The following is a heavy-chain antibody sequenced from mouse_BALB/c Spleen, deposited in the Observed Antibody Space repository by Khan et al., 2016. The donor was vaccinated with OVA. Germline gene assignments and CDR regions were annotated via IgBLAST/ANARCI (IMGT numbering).Heavy chain of an antibody. CDR3: ARIKKIVATYFDY. Sequence: QVQLQQSGAELVKAGASVKMSCKASGYTFTSYWMHWVKQRLGQGLEWFAETNPTNGRTYYNEKFKSKATLTVDKACSTGYMLLSGPTFEDSAVYYCARIKKIVATYFDYWGQGTTLTVSS. V-gene: IGHV1S81*02. CDR2: TNPTNGRT. CDR1: GYTFTSYW. J-gene: IGHJ2*01. D-gene: IGHD1-1*01.